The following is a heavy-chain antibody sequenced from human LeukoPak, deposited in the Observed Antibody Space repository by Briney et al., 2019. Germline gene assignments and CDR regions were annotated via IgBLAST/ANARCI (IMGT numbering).Heavy chain of an antibody. Sequence: ASVKVSYKASGYTFTGYYMHWVRQAPGQGLEWMGWINPNSGGTNYAQKLQGRVTMTRDTSISTAYMELSRLRSDDTAVYYCARTDFWSGYSSMNQFDYWGQGTLVTVSS. CDR1: GYTFTGYY. CDR2: INPNSGGT. CDR3: ARTDFWSGYSSMNQFDY. D-gene: IGHD3-3*01. J-gene: IGHJ4*02. V-gene: IGHV1-2*02.